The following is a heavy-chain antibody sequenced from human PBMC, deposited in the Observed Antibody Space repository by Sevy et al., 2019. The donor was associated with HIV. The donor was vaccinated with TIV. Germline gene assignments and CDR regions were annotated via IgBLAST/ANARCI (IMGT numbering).Heavy chain of an antibody. Sequence: SETLSLTCTVSGGSISSYYWSWIRQPPGKGLEWFGYIYYSGSTNYNPSLKSRVTISVDTSKNQFSLKLSSVTAADTAVYYCARSDCTNGVCYDYWGQGTLVTVSS. CDR3: ARSDCTNGVCYDY. CDR2: IYYSGST. J-gene: IGHJ4*02. V-gene: IGHV4-59*01. CDR1: GGSISSYY. D-gene: IGHD2-8*01.